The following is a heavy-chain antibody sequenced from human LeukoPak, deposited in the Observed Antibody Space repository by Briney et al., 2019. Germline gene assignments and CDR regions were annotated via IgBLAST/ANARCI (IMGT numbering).Heavy chain of an antibody. CDR3: AKGVDYYYYYMDV. Sequence: HAGGSLRLSCAASGFTFSSYGMHWVRQAPGKGLEWVAFIRYDGSNKYYADSVKGRFTISRDNSKNTLYLQMNSLRAEDTAVYYCAKGVDYYYYYMDVWGKGTTVTISS. V-gene: IGHV3-30*02. J-gene: IGHJ6*03. D-gene: IGHD5-12*01. CDR2: IRYDGSNK. CDR1: GFTFSSYG.